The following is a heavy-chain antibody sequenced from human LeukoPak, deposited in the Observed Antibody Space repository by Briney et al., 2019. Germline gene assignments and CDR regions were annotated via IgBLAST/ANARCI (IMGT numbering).Heavy chain of an antibody. D-gene: IGHD3-22*01. Sequence: PGGSLRLSCAASGFTVSSNYMSWVRQAPGKGLEWVSVIYSGGSTYYADSVKGRFTISRDNSKNTLYLHMTSLRAEDTAVYYCAKVSDPYYYDSSGSYSLDYWGQGTLVTVSS. CDR3: AKVSDPYYYDSSGSYSLDY. CDR2: IYSGGST. V-gene: IGHV3-66*01. CDR1: GFTVSSNY. J-gene: IGHJ4*02.